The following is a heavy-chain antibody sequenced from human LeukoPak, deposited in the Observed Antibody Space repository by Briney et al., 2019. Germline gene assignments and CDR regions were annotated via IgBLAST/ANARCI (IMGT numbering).Heavy chain of an antibody. CDR1: GGSFSGYY. CDR2: INHSGST. Sequence: PSETLSLTCAVYGGSFSGYYWSWIRQPPGKGLEWIGEINHSGSTNYNPSLKSRVTISVDTSKNQFSLKLSSVTAGDTAVYYCARALRVIEDYFDSSGTGEYYFDHWGQGAPVTISS. CDR3: ARALRVIEDYFDSSGTGEYYFDH. J-gene: IGHJ4*02. D-gene: IGHD3-22*01. V-gene: IGHV4-34*01.